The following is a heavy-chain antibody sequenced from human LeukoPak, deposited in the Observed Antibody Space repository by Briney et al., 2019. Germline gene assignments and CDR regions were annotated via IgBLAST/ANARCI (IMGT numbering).Heavy chain of an antibody. Sequence: GGSLRLSCAASGFTFSSYGMHWVRQAPGKGLEWVAVISYDGSNKYYADSVKGRFTISRDNSKNTLYLQMNSLRAEDTAVYYCARGGVAAKYYFDYWGPGTLVTVSS. J-gene: IGHJ4*02. CDR1: GFTFSSYG. V-gene: IGHV3-30*03. CDR3: ARGGVAAKYYFDY. D-gene: IGHD3-10*01. CDR2: ISYDGSNK.